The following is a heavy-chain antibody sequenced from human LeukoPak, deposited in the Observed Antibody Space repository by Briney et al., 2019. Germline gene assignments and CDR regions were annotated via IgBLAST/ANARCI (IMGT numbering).Heavy chain of an antibody. J-gene: IGHJ4*02. Sequence: GRCLRLSCAASGVTFDDYAMHWVRQAPGKGLEWVSSLSWNSGTIGYADSVKGRFTLSRDNAKKSLYLQMDSRRPEHTVLYYCAKDVDSTCGSIVYWGQGILVTVSS. CDR1: GVTFDDYA. CDR3: AKDVDSTCGSIVY. D-gene: IGHD6-25*01. CDR2: LSWNSGTI. V-gene: IGHV3-9*01.